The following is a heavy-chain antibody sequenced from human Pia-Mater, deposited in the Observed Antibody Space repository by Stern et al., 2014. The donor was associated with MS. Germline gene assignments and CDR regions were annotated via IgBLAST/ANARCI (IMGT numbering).Heavy chain of an antibody. CDR1: GGSISSGGYY. CDR2: IYYSGST. D-gene: IGHD5-18*01. V-gene: IGHV4-31*03. Sequence: QVQLQESGPGLVKPSQTLSLTCTVSGGSISSGGYYWSWIRQHPGTGLEWIGYIYYSGSTYYNPSLKSRVTISVDTSKNQFSLKLSSVTAADTAVYYCARGPLSYGYRWFDPWGQGTLVTVSS. J-gene: IGHJ5*02. CDR3: ARGPLSYGYRWFDP.